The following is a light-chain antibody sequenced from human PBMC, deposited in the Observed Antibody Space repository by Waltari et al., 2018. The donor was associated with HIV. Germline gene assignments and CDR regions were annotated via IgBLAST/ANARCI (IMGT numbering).Light chain of an antibody. CDR2: EVT. V-gene: IGLV2-14*01. J-gene: IGLJ2*01. Sequence: QSVLTQPASVSGSPGQSITLSCTGTRNDIGTYNYVSWYQQHPGNVPKLLIYEVTKRPSGVSNRFSGSKSGNTASLTISGLQAEDEAAYYCCSYTSTTTSILFAGGTKLTVL. CDR1: RNDIGTYNY. CDR3: CSYTSTTTSIL.